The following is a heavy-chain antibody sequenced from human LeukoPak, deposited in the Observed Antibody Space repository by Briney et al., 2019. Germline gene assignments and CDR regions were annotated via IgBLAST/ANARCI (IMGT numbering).Heavy chain of an antibody. CDR2: IKRDGNEQ. V-gene: IGHV3-7*01. CDR3: AKEGAYPIITYDS. CDR1: GFTFSSYW. J-gene: IGHJ5*01. D-gene: IGHD3-10*01. Sequence: QPGGSLRLSCAASGFTFSSYWMNWVRQAPGKGLEWVANIKRDGNEQNYVDSVRGRFSISRDNAKNSLYLQMDSLRAEDTAVYYCAKEGAYPIITYDSWGQGALVTVSS.